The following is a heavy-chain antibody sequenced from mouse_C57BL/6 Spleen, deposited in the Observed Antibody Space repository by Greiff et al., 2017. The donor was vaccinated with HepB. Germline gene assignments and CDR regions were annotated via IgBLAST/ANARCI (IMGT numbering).Heavy chain of an antibody. V-gene: IGHV1-81*01. CDR3: AGSFDD. CDR2: IYPRSGNT. Sequence: QVQLKESGAELARPGASVKLSCKASGYTFTSYGISWVKQRTGQGLEWIGEIYPRSGNTYYNEKFKGKATLTADKSSSTAYMELRSLTSEDSAVYFCAGSFDDWGQGTTLTVSS. CDR1: GYTFTSYG. J-gene: IGHJ2*01.